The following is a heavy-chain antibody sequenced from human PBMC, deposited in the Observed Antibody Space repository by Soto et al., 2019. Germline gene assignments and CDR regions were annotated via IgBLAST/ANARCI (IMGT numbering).Heavy chain of an antibody. V-gene: IGHV4-59*01. CDR3: ARESLGGSGSDPVWFDP. CDR2: IYYSGST. J-gene: IGHJ5*02. D-gene: IGHD3-10*01. CDR1: GGSISSYY. Sequence: QVQLQESGPGLVKPSETLSLTCTVSGGSISSYYWSWIRQPPGKGLEWIGYIYYSGSTNYNPSLKSRVTISVDTSKNQFSLKLSSVTAADTAVYYCARESLGGSGSDPVWFDPWGQGTLVTVSS.